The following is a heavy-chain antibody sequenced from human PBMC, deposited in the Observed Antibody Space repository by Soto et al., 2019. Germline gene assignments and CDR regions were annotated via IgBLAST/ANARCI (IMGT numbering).Heavy chain of an antibody. Sequence: QVQLQESGPGLVKPSQTLSLTCTVSGGSISSGGYYWSWIRQHPGKGLEWTGYIYYSGSTYYNPSHKSRVTISVNTSKNQFSLKLSSVTAADTAVYYCARLRFLEWLPTNYFDYWGQGTLVTVSS. D-gene: IGHD3-3*01. V-gene: IGHV4-31*03. CDR2: IYYSGST. J-gene: IGHJ4*02. CDR1: GGSISSGGYY. CDR3: ARLRFLEWLPTNYFDY.